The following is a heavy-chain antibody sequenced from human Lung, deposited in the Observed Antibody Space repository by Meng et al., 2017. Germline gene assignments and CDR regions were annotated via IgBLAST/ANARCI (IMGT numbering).Heavy chain of an antibody. CDR1: GGSFSDYY. CDR2: INHSGST. D-gene: IGHD4-11*01. J-gene: IGHJ4*02. V-gene: IGHV4-34*01. Sequence: QVTIPQWGAGLLKPAETLTLTCVVSGGSFSDYYWSWIRQPPGKGLEWIGEINHSGSTNYNPSLESRATISVDTSQNNLSLKLSSVTAADSAVYYCARGPTTMAHDFDYWGQGTLVTVSS. CDR3: ARGPTTMAHDFDY.